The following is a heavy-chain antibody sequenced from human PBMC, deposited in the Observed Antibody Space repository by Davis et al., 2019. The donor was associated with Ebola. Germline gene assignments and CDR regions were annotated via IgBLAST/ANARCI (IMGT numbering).Heavy chain of an antibody. D-gene: IGHD3-22*01. Sequence: PGGSLRLSCAASGFTFSNYAMSWVRQAPGKGLEWVSSISGSGTSTYYTDSVKGRFIISRDNSKNTLSLQMNSLRPEDTAIYYCAKGGYHDSTAYYLVGYFHHWGQGTLVTVSS. CDR1: GFTFSNYA. CDR2: ISGSGTST. CDR3: AKGGYHDSTAYYLVGYFHH. J-gene: IGHJ1*01. V-gene: IGHV3-23*01.